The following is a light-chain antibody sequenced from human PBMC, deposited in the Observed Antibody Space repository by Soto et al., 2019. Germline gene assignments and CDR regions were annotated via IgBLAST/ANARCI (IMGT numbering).Light chain of an antibody. CDR2: GAS. CDR3: QQYAYSPIT. V-gene: IGKV3-20*01. J-gene: IGKJ4*01. CDR1: QSVGSNY. Sequence: ENLLTQSPGTLSLSPGEGATLSCRASQSVGSNYLAWYQQKPGQAPRLLIYGASSRATGIPDRFSGSVSGTDFTHTISRLEPEDFAMYYCQQYAYSPITFNGGTKVEIK.